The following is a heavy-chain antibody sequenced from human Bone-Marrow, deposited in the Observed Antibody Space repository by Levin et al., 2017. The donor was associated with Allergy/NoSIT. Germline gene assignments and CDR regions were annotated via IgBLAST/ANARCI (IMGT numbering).Heavy chain of an antibody. V-gene: IGHV3-30-3*01. J-gene: IGHJ6*02. CDR1: GLTFSTYS. D-gene: IGHD2-2*02. CDR2: ISSDGSKK. Sequence: SCAASGLTFSTYSLHWVRQAPGKGLEWVSLISSDGSKKFYADSVKGRFTISRDNSKNTVFLQMNSMRPEDTAVYSCARDRCSSIYCYKDYYFYGLDVWGQGTTVIVSS. CDR3: ARDRCSSIYCYKDYYFYGLDV.